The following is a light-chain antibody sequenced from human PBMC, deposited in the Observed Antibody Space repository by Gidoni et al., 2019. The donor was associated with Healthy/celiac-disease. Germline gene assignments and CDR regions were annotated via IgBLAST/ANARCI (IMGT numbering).Light chain of an antibody. CDR2: GAA. CDR1: QSVSSN. V-gene: IGKV3-15*01. Sequence: EIVMTQSPATLSVSPGERATLSCRASQSVSSNLAWYQQKPGQSPRLLIYGAATRATGIPARFSGSVSGTEFTLTISSLQSEDCAVYYCQQYNNWLWTFGQGTKVEIK. J-gene: IGKJ1*01. CDR3: QQYNNWLWT.